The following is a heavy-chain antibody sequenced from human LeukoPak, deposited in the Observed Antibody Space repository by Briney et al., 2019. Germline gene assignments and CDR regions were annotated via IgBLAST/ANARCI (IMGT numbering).Heavy chain of an antibody. CDR1: GFTVSSNY. V-gene: IGHV3-53*01. CDR3: ARDSYYDSSGYYTTDV. CDR2: IYSGGST. D-gene: IGHD3-22*01. Sequence: GGSLRLSCAASGFTVSSNYMSWVRQAPGKGLEWVSVIYSGGSTYYADSVKGRFTISRDNSKNTLYLQMNSPRAEDTAVYYCARDSYYDSSGYYTTDVWGQGTTVTVSS. J-gene: IGHJ6*02.